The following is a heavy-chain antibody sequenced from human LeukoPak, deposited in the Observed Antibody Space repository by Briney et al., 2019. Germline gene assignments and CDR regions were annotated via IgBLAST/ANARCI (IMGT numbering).Heavy chain of an antibody. J-gene: IGHJ4*02. D-gene: IGHD3-10*01. CDR2: ISGSGGST. CDR3: AKPTVKSWFGESQYYFDY. CDR1: GFTFSSYA. Sequence: PGGSLRLSCAASGFTFSSYAMSWVRQAPGKGLEWVSAISGSGGSTYYADSVKGRFTISGDNSKNTLYLQMNSLRAEDTAVYYCAKPTVKSWFGESQYYFDYWGQGTLVTVSS. V-gene: IGHV3-23*01.